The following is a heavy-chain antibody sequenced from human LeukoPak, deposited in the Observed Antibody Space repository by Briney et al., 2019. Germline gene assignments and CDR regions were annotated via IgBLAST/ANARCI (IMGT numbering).Heavy chain of an antibody. V-gene: IGHV1-24*01. CDR1: GYTLTELS. CDR2: FDPEDGET. J-gene: IGHJ4*02. Sequence: ASVKVSCKVSGYTLTELSMHWVRQAPGKGLEWMGGFDPEDGETIYAQKFHGRVTMTEDTSTDTAYMELSSLRSEDTAVYYCATGPITMVRGVITLSFDYWGQGTLVTVSS. CDR3: ATGPITMVRGVITLSFDY. D-gene: IGHD3-10*01.